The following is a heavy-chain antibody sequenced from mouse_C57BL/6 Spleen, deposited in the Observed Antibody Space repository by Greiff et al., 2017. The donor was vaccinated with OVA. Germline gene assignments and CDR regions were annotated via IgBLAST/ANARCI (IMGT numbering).Heavy chain of an antibody. J-gene: IGHJ2*01. D-gene: IGHD3-3*01. CDR1: GYTFTSYW. CDR2: IDPSDSET. V-gene: IGHV1-52*01. Sequence: QVHVKQPGAELVRPGSSVKLSCKASGYTFTSYWMHWVKQRPIQGLEWIGNIDPSDSETHYNQKFKDKATLTVDKSSSTAYMQLSSLTSEDSAVYYCAREGDGYWGQGTTLTVSS. CDR3: AREGDGY.